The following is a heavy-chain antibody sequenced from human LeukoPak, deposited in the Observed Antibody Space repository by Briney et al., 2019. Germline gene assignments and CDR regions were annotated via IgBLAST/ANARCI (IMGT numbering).Heavy chain of an antibody. Sequence: SETLPLTCAVYGGSFSGYYWSWIRQPPGKGLEWIGEINHSGSTNYNPSLKSRVTISVDTSKNQFSLKLSSVTAADTAVYYCARGGTYYDSSGYGTANNWFDPWGQGTLVTVSS. CDR3: ARGGTYYDSSGYGTANNWFDP. D-gene: IGHD3-22*01. CDR2: INHSGST. J-gene: IGHJ5*02. V-gene: IGHV4-34*01. CDR1: GGSFSGYY.